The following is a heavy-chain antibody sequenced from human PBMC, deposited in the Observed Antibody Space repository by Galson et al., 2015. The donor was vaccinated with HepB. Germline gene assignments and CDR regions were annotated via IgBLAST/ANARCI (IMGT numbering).Heavy chain of an antibody. J-gene: IGHJ6*02. D-gene: IGHD2-21*01. CDR2: INTNGRST. CDR1: GFTFSSYV. V-gene: IGHV3-64D*06. Sequence: SLRLSCAASGFTFSSYVMYWVRQAPRKGLEYVSAINTNGRSTYYADSVKGRFTISRDNAKNTLYLQMSTLRAEDTGVYYCVKGVRSDSYYYNMDVWGQGTTVAVSS. CDR3: VKGVRSDSYYYNMDV.